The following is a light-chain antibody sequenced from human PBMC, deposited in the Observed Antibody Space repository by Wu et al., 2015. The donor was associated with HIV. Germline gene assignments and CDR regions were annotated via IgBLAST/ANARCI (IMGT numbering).Light chain of an antibody. CDR2: GAS. V-gene: IGKV3-20*01. CDR3: QHYDNSPQVT. J-gene: IGKJ4*01. Sequence: EIVLTQSPGTLSLSPGEGATLSCRASLSVSNTDLAWYQQKPGQAPRLLIYGASSRATGIPDRFSGSGSGTEFTLTISRPEPEDFTVYYCQHYDNSPQVTFGGGTKVEIK. CDR1: LSVSNTD.